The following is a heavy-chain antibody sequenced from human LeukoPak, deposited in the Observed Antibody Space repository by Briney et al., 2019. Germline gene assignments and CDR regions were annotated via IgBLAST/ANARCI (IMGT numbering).Heavy chain of an antibody. CDR1: VYTFTSYA. J-gene: IGHJ6*03. CDR3: AREVAVAGTGDYYYYYMDV. V-gene: IGHV7-4-1*02. CDR2: INTNTGNP. D-gene: IGHD6-19*01. Sequence: GASVKVSCKASVYTFTSYAMNWGRQAPGQGLEWMGWINTNTGNPTYAQGFTGRFVSSLDTSVSTAYLQISSLKAKDTAVYYCAREVAVAGTGDYYYYYMDVWGKGTTVTVSS.